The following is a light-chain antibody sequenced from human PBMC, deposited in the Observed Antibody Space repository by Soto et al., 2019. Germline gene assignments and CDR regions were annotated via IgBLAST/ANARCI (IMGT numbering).Light chain of an antibody. Sequence: EIVMTQSPATLSVSPGERATLSCRASQSVSSNLAWYQQKPGQAPRLLIYGASTRATGIPARFSGSGSGTEFTLTISSLQSEDFAVYYCQQYNNWLGWTFAQGTKVDIK. J-gene: IGKJ1*01. CDR1: QSVSSN. CDR2: GAS. CDR3: QQYNNWLGWT. V-gene: IGKV3-15*01.